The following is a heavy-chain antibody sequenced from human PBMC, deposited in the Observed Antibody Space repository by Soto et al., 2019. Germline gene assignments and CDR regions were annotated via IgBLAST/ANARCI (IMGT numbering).Heavy chain of an antibody. Sequence: SETLSLTCTVSGGSISSYYWSWIRQPPGKGLEWIGYIYYSGSTNYNPSLKSRVTISVDTSKNQFSLKLSSVTAADTAVYYCAREKGYSGSSVCYYYGMDVWGQGTTVTVSS. CDR3: AREKGYSGSSVCYYYGMDV. CDR1: GGSISSYY. V-gene: IGHV4-59*01. J-gene: IGHJ6*02. D-gene: IGHD5-12*01. CDR2: IYYSGST.